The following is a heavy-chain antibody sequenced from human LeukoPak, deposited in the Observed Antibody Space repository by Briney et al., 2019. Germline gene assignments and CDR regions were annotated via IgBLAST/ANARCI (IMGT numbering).Heavy chain of an antibody. V-gene: IGHV3-23*01. CDR1: GFTFSSYA. Sequence: GGSLRLSCAASGFTFSSYAMTWVRQAPGKGLEWVSAISASGGSTYYADSVKGRFTISRDNSKNTLYLQMNSLRAEDTAVYFCARGGGGYSSSWYFYYYYYMDVWGKGTTVTISS. CDR2: ISASGGST. D-gene: IGHD6-13*01. J-gene: IGHJ6*03. CDR3: ARGGGGYSSSWYFYYYYYMDV.